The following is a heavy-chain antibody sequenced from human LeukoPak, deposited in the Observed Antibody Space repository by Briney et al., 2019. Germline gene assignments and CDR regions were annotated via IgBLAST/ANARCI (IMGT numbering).Heavy chain of an antibody. Sequence: SETLSLTCTVSGGSISNYYLSWIRQPPGKGLEWIGKINHSGSTNYNPSLTSRVTISVDTSKNQFSLKLSSVTAADTAVYYCARGPRITMVRGVSRRSASFDYWGQGTLVTVSS. J-gene: IGHJ4*02. CDR2: INHSGST. CDR3: ARGPRITMVRGVSRRSASFDY. V-gene: IGHV4-34*01. D-gene: IGHD3-10*01. CDR1: GGSISNYY.